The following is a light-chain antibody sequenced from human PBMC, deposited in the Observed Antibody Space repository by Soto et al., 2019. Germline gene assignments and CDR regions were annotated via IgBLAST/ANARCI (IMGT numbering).Light chain of an antibody. Sequence: EIVLTQSPGTLSLSPGERATLSCRASQSVRSYLAWYQQKPGQAPRLLIYGASSRATGIPDRFSGRGSGTEFTLTISSLQSEDFAVYYCQQYTNWPWTFGRGTKVDIK. CDR3: QQYTNWPWT. CDR2: GAS. J-gene: IGKJ1*01. V-gene: IGKV3D-15*01. CDR1: QSVRSY.